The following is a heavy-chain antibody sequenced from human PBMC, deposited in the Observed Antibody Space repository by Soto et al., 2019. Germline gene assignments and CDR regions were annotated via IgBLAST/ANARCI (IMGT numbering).Heavy chain of an antibody. CDR1: NGSISNNY. CDR2: IYYTGTT. J-gene: IGHJ4*02. V-gene: IGHV4-59*01. CDR3: ARGPSGDTY. D-gene: IGHD2-15*01. Sequence: PSETLSLTCTVSNGSISNNYWSWIRQPPGKGLEWIGYIYYTGTTNYNPSLKSRVTMSVDTSKNQFSLKLSSVTAADTAVYFCARGPSGDTYWGQGPLVTVSS.